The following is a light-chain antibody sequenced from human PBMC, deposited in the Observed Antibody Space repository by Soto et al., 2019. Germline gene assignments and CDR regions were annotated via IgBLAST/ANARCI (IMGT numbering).Light chain of an antibody. CDR1: QSVSSY. CDR2: DAS. J-gene: IGKJ1*01. CDR3: QQRSNWPPT. Sequence: EIVLTQSPATLSLSPGERATLSCRASQSVSSYLAWYQQKPGQAPRLLIYDASTRATGIPARVRGSGSGTEFTLTISTLEPEDFAVYYCQQRSNWPPTFGQGTKVEIK. V-gene: IGKV3-11*01.